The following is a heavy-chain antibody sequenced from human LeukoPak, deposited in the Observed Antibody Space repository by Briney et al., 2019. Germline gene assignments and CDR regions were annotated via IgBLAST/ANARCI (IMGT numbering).Heavy chain of an antibody. J-gene: IGHJ6*03. CDR1: GYTFTSYG. Sequence: ASVKVSCKASGYTFTSYGISWVRQAPGQGLEWMGWISAYNGNTNYAQKLQGRVTMTTDTSTSTAYMELRSLRSDDTAVYYCARVVIPTQWLVFDYYYYYMDVWGKGTTVTISS. D-gene: IGHD6-19*01. CDR3: ARVVIPTQWLVFDYYYYYMDV. CDR2: ISAYNGNT. V-gene: IGHV1-18*01.